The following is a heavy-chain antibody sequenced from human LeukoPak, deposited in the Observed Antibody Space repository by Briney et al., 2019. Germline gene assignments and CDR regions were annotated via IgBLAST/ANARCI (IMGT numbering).Heavy chain of an antibody. CDR1: GFTFSSYE. Sequence: GGSLRLSCAASGFTFSSYEMNWVRQAPGKGLEWVSCISSSGSTIYYADSVKGRFTISRDNAKNSLYLQMNSLRAEDTAVYYCARLGYSSSWYHDYWGQGTLVTVSS. D-gene: IGHD6-13*01. V-gene: IGHV3-48*03. J-gene: IGHJ4*02. CDR3: ARLGYSSSWYHDY. CDR2: ISSSGSTI.